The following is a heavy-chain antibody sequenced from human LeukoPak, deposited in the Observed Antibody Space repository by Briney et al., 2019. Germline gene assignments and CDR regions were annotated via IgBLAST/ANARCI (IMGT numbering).Heavy chain of an antibody. CDR3: ARDLELVGFDY. Sequence: PGGSLRLSCAASGFTFDDYTMHWVRQAPGKGLEWVSLISWDGGSTYYADSVKGRFTISRDNSKNSLYLQMNSLRAEDTAVYYCARDLELVGFDYWGQGTLVTVSS. D-gene: IGHD1-26*01. V-gene: IGHV3-43*01. CDR2: ISWDGGST. CDR1: GFTFDDYT. J-gene: IGHJ4*02.